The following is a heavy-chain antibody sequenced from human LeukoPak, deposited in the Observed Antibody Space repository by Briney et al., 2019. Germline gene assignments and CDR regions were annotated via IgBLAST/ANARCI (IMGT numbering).Heavy chain of an antibody. D-gene: IGHD3-22*01. CDR1: GFTFSDYA. V-gene: IGHV3-23*01. CDR3: ARVRYDSTASYFDY. CDR2: LTGSYAT. Sequence: PGGSLRLSCAASGFTFSDYAMTWVRQAPGKGLEWVSALTGSYATYYADSVKGRFTISRDNSKNTLYLQMNSLRAEDTAVYYCARVRYDSTASYFDYWGQGTLVTVSS. J-gene: IGHJ4*02.